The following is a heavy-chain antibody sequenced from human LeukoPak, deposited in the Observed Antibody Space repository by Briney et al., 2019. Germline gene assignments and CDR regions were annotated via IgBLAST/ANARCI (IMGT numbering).Heavy chain of an antibody. CDR2: IYYSGST. V-gene: IGHV4-59*01. J-gene: IGHJ4*02. CDR3: ARASEGIGYFDT. CDR1: GGSINSYY. Sequence: SETLSLTCTVSGGSINSYYWSWIRQPPGKGLEWIGFIYYSGSTNYSPSLKSRITMSIDTSQNQFSLKLTSVTAADTAVYYCARASEGIGYFDTWGRGSLVTVSS. D-gene: IGHD3-3*01.